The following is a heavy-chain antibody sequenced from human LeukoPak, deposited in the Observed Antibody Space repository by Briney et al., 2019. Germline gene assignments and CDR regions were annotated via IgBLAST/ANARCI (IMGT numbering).Heavy chain of an antibody. Sequence: GESLKISCETSGYTFSSYPIAWVRQVPGRGLEWMGNFNPANSETTYSPSFQGQVTFSVDKSIRTAYLQWNTLKTSDTAMYYCVRQRGASGTINHFDPWGQGTLVTVSS. V-gene: IGHV5-51*01. J-gene: IGHJ5*02. CDR1: GYTFSSYP. CDR2: FNPANSET. CDR3: VRQRGASGTINHFDP. D-gene: IGHD3-10*01.